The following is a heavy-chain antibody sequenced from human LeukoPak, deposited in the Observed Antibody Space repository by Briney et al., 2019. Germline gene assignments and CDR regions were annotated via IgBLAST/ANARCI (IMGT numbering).Heavy chain of an antibody. CDR2: IYIGGST. V-gene: IGHV3-66*02. J-gene: IGHJ6*03. CDR3: ARVNLEDGDAYSSSYMDV. D-gene: IGHD4-17*01. Sequence: SGGSLRLSCAASGFTVSSNYMSWVRQAPGKGLELGSVIYIGGSTYYADSVKGRFTISRDNPKNPLYLQMNSLRAEDTAVYHCARVNLEDGDAYSSSYMDVWGKGTTVTVSS. CDR1: GFTVSSNY.